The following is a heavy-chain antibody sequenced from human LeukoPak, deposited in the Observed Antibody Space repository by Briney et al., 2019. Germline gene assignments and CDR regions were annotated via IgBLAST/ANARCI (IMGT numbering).Heavy chain of an antibody. CDR2: TSGST. D-gene: IGHD4-17*01. J-gene: IGHJ4*02. Sequence: SQTLFLTCTVSGGSISSGSYYWSWIRQPAGKGLEWIGRTSGSTNYNPSLKSRVTISVDTSKNQFSLKLSSVTAADTAVYYCARSGTVTIFDYWGQGTLVTVSS. CDR1: GGSISSGSYY. CDR3: ARSGTVTIFDY. V-gene: IGHV4-61*02.